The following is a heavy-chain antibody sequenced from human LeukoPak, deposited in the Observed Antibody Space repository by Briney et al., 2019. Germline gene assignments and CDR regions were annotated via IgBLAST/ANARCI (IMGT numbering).Heavy chain of an antibody. Sequence: SVKVSCKASGGTFSSYAISWVRQAPGQGLEWMGGIIPIFGTANYAQKFQGRVTITADESTSIAYMELSSLRSEDTAVYYCARLRAGLDAFDIWGQGTMVTVSS. J-gene: IGHJ3*02. CDR1: GGTFSSYA. V-gene: IGHV1-69*13. D-gene: IGHD3/OR15-3a*01. CDR2: IIPIFGTA. CDR3: ARLRAGLDAFDI.